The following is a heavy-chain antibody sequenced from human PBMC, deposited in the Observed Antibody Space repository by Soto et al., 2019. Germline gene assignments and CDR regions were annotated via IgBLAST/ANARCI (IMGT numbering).Heavy chain of an antibody. J-gene: IGHJ4*02. CDR1: GGSISSYY. V-gene: IGHV4-59*01. CDR3: ARHLAARVFDY. CDR2: IYYSGST. Sequence: SETLSLTCTVSGGSISSYYWSWIRQPPGKGLEWIGYIYYSGSTNYNPSLKSRVTISVDTSKNQFSLKLSSVTAADTAVYYCARHLAARVFDYWGQGTLVTVSS. D-gene: IGHD6-6*01.